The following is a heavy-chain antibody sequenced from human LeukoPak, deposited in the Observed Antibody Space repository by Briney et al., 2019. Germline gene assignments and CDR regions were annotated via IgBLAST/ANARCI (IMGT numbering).Heavy chain of an antibody. D-gene: IGHD6-6*01. CDR2: IHYSGST. CDR3: VKSMAPRGEIVFDI. Sequence: SETLSLTCNVSNGSITSYYWGWVRQPPGKGLEFIGYIHYSGSTNYNPSLKSRVAISAEKSKNQFSLKLSSVTAADTALYFCVKSMAPRGEIVFDIWGQGTMVSVSS. J-gene: IGHJ3*02. V-gene: IGHV4-59*01. CDR1: NGSITSYY.